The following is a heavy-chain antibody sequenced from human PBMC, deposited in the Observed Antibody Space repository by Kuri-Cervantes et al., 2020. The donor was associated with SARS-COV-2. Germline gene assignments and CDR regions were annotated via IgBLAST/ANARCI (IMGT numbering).Heavy chain of an antibody. CDR3: ARDGGYCTLTTCYSYWYFDL. CDR1: GLTFRSYS. D-gene: IGHD2-2*01. J-gene: IGHJ2*01. Sequence: GESLKISCTASGLTFRSYSMNWVRQSPGKGLEWVASITSDSRYMYYAGSVKGRFTISRDNAKNSLYLEMNSLRAEDTAVYYCARDGGYCTLTTCYSYWYFDLWGRGTLVTVSS. V-gene: IGHV3-21*01. CDR2: ITSDSRYM.